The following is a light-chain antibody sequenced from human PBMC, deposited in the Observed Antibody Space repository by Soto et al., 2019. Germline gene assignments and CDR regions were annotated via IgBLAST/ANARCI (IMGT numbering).Light chain of an antibody. Sequence: EIVLTQSPGTLSLSPGERATVSCRASHSASSSYFAWYQQKPGQAPRLLISGTSNRATGIPDRFSGSGSGTDFTLTINRLEPEDFAVYYCQHYARSVGTFGQGTRVEIK. J-gene: IGKJ1*01. CDR2: GTS. CDR3: QHYARSVGT. CDR1: HSASSSY. V-gene: IGKV3-20*01.